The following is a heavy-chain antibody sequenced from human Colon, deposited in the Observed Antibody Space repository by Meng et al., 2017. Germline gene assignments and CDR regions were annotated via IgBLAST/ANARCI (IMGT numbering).Heavy chain of an antibody. CDR1: GGSVSIGGYY. CDR2: IFYTGST. Sequence: AQLPESGPGLVKPYQTLSLTCTVSGGSVSIGGYYWSWIRQRPGKGLEYIGYIFYTGSTYYSPSLKSRLTFSLDTSKNQFSLKLDFATAADTAVYYCAGARATVTTLEPFNLWGRGTLVTVSS. J-gene: IGHJ2*01. CDR3: AGARATVTTLEPFNL. D-gene: IGHD4-17*01. V-gene: IGHV4-31*03.